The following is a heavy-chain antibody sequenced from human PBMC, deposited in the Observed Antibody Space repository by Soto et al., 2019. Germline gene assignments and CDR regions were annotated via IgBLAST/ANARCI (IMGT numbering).Heavy chain of an antibody. Sequence: SQTLSLICAISGDSVSSNSAAWNWIRQPPSRSLEWLGRTYYRSKWYNDYAVSVKSRITINPDTSKNQFCLQLNSVTPEDTAVYYCARVIATAKYYYYMDVWGKGTTVTVSS. CDR3: ARVIATAKYYYYMDV. CDR1: GDSVSSNSAA. D-gene: IGHD5-18*01. CDR2: TYYRSKWYN. V-gene: IGHV6-1*01. J-gene: IGHJ6*03.